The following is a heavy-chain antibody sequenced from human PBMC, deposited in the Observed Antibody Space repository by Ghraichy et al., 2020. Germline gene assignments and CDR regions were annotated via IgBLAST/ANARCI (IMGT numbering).Heavy chain of an antibody. D-gene: IGHD5-12*01. V-gene: IGHV4-34*01. CDR3: ARHAWGGYFFDY. J-gene: IGHJ4*02. Sequence: SETLSLTCAVYGGSFSGYYWSWIRQPPGKGLEWIGEINHSGSTNYNPSLKSRVTISVDTPKNQFSLKLSSVTAADTAVYYCARHAWGGYFFDYWGQGTLVTVSS. CDR2: INHSGST. CDR1: GGSFSGYY.